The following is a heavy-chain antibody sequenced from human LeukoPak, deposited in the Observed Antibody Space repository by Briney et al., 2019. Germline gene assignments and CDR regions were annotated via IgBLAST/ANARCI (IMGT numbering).Heavy chain of an antibody. Sequence: MTSETLSLTCTVSGGSISSYYWSWIRQPPGKGLEWIGYIYYSGSTNYNPSLKSRVTISVDTSKNQFSLQLRSVIAADTAVYYCTRSDQGYSDYWGQGTLVTVSS. J-gene: IGHJ4*02. CDR1: GGSISSYY. CDR3: TRSDQGYSDY. V-gene: IGHV4-59*01. CDR2: IYYSGST.